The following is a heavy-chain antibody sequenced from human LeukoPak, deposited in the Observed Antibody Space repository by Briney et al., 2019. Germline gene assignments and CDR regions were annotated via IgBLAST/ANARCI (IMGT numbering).Heavy chain of an antibody. V-gene: IGHV4-59*01. J-gene: IGHJ2*01. Sequence: SETLSLTCTVSGGSISGYYWSWIRQPPGKGLEYIGYIYYSGSTNYNPSLKSRVTISVDTSKNQFSLKLSSVTAADTAVYYCARGGSSSSFWYFDLWGRGTLVTVSS. CDR1: GGSISGYY. CDR2: IYYSGST. CDR3: ARGGSSSSFWYFDL. D-gene: IGHD6-6*01.